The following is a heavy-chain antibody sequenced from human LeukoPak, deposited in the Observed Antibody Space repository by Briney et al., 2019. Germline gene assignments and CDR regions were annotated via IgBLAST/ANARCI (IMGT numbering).Heavy chain of an antibody. D-gene: IGHD2-2*01. Sequence: GGSLRLSCAASGFTFSSYSMNWVRQAPGKGLEWVSSISSSSSYIYYADSVKGRFTISRGNAKNSLYLQMNSLRAEDTAVYYCARVVIVVPAAIAPPPRKYYHYMDVWGKGTTVTVSS. J-gene: IGHJ6*03. CDR1: GFTFSSYS. CDR3: ARVVIVVPAAIAPPPRKYYHYMDV. V-gene: IGHV3-21*01. CDR2: ISSSSSYI.